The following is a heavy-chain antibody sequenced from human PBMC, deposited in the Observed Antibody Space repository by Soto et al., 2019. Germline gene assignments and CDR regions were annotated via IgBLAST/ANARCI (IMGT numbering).Heavy chain of an antibody. J-gene: IGHJ6*02. D-gene: IGHD3-3*01. CDR1: GYSFTSYL. Sequence: PGESLKISCKASGYSFTSYLIGWVRQMPGKGLEWMGIIYPGDSDTRYSPSFQGQVTISADKSISTAYLQWSSLKASDTAMYYCARAWGQPGEWLLGLYYYGMDVWGQGTTVTVSS. CDR3: ARAWGQPGEWLLGLYYYGMDV. V-gene: IGHV5-51*01. CDR2: IYPGDSDT.